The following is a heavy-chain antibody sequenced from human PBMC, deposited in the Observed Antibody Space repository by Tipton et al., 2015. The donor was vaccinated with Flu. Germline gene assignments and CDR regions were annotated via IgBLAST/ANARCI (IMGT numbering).Heavy chain of an antibody. CDR3: AKDGRDGYCLDY. Sequence: SLRLSCAASGFTFSSYGMHWVRQAPGKGLEWVAVISYDGSNKYYADSVKGRFTISRDNSKNTLYLQMNSLRAEDTAVYYCAKDGRDGYCLDYWGQGTLVTVSS. CDR2: ISYDGSNK. J-gene: IGHJ4*02. D-gene: IGHD5-24*01. CDR1: GFTFSSYG. V-gene: IGHV3-30*18.